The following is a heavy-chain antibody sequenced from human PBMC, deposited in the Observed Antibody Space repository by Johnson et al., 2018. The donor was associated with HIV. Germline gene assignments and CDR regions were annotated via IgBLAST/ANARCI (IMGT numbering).Heavy chain of an antibody. D-gene: IGHD5-12*01. CDR1: GFTFSSYW. J-gene: IGHJ3*02. Sequence: MQLVESGGGLVQPGGSLRLSCAASGFTFSSYWMSWVRQAPGKGLEWVANIKQAGSKEYYVDSVKGRFNLSRDSSKNTLYLQMNSLRAEDTAVYYCARVGVSGYDLAAFDIWGQGTMVTVSS. CDR2: IKQAGSKE. CDR3: ARVGVSGYDLAAFDI. V-gene: IGHV3-7*02.